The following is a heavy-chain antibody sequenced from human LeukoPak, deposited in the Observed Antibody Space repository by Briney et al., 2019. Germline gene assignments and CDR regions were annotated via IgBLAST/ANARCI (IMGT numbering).Heavy chain of an antibody. Sequence: PSETLSLTCTVSGGSISSYYWSWIRQPAGKGLEWIGRIYSTGSTNYNPSLKSRVTMSVDTSKNQFSLRLRSVTAAVTAVYYCARQIASAGTAGFDFWGQGALVTVSS. CDR2: IYSTGST. V-gene: IGHV4-4*07. CDR1: GGSISSYY. D-gene: IGHD6-13*01. J-gene: IGHJ4*02. CDR3: ARQIASAGTAGFDF.